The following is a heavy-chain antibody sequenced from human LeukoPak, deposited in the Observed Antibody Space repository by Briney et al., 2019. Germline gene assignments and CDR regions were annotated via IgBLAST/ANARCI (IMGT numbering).Heavy chain of an antibody. CDR1: GGTFSSYA. D-gene: IGHD2-15*01. V-gene: IGHV1-69*13. J-gene: IGHJ4*02. Sequence: SVKVSCKASGGTFSSYAISWVRQAPGQGLEWMGGIIPIFGTANYAQKFQGRATITADESTSTAYMELSSPRSEDTAVYYCARLRVRYSPEYYFDYWGQGTLVTVSS. CDR2: IIPIFGTA. CDR3: ARLRVRYSPEYYFDY.